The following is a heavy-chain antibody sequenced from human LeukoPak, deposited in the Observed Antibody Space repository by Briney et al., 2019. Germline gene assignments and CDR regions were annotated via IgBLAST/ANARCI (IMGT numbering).Heavy chain of an antibody. J-gene: IGHJ6*03. CDR2: INHSGST. V-gene: IGHV4-34*01. Sequence: SETLSLTCAVYGGSFSGYYWSWIRQPPGKGLEWIGEINHSGSTNYNPSLKSRVTISVDTSKNQFSLKLSSVTAADTAVYYCARTTMVRGTYYMDVWGKGTTVTVSS. CDR3: ARTTMVRGTYYMDV. CDR1: GGSFSGYY. D-gene: IGHD3-10*01.